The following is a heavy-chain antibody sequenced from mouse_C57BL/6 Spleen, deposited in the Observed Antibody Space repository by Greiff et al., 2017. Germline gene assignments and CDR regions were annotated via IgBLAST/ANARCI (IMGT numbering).Heavy chain of an antibody. CDR1: GYTFTSYW. CDR2: IDPSDSYT. CDR3: ARSDGYYGY. Sequence: QVQLQQPGAELVKPGASVKLSCKASGYTFTSYWMQWVKQRPGQGLEWIGEIDPSDSYTNYNQKFKGKATLTVDTSSSTAYMQLSSLTSEDSAVYYCARSDGYYGYGGQGTTLTVSS. V-gene: IGHV1-50*01. D-gene: IGHD2-3*01. J-gene: IGHJ2*01.